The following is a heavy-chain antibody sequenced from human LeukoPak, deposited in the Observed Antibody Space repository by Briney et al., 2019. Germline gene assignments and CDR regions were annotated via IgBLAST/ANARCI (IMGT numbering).Heavy chain of an antibody. CDR3: ARSITSSWYGDFQH. V-gene: IGHV4-59*01. CDR1: GGSMRGYF. D-gene: IGHD6-13*01. CDR2: IYYSGST. Sequence: SETLSLTCTVSGGSMRGYFWSWIRQPPGKGLEWIGYIYYSGSTNYNPSLKSRVTISVDTSKNQFSLKLSSVTAADTAVYYCARSITSSWYGDFQHWGQGTLVTVSS. J-gene: IGHJ1*01.